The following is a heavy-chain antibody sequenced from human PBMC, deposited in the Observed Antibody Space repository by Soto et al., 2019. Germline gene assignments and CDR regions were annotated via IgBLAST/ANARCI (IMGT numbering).Heavy chain of an antibody. CDR1: GGSFSGYY. CDR2: INHSGST. CDR3: ATWGGVGIAARLGPAFDI. Sequence: SSETLSLTCAVYGGSFSGYYWSWIRQPPGKGLEWIGEINHSGSTNYNPSLKSRVTISVDTSKNQFSLKLSSVTAADTAVYYCATWGGVGIAARLGPAFDIWGQGTMVTVSS. D-gene: IGHD6-6*01. J-gene: IGHJ3*02. V-gene: IGHV4-34*01.